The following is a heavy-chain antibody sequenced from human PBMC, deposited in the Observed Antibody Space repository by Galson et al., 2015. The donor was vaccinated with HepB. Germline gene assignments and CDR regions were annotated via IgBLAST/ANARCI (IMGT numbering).Heavy chain of an antibody. CDR2: SSAYRDKA. CDR1: GYSFSNYG. J-gene: IGHJ5*02. Sequence: SVKVSCKASGYSFSNYGISWVRQAPGQGLEWLGWSSAYRDKANYAQIVQGRVTMTTDTSTSTAYMELRSLTSDDTAMYYCERDWYCSDRNGVDCFDPWGQGILGTVS. D-gene: IGHD2-15*01. V-gene: IGHV1-18*04. CDR3: ERDWYCSDRNGVDCFDP.